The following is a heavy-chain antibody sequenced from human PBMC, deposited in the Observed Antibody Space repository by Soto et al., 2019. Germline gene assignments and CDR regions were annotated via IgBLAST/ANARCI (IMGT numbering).Heavy chain of an antibody. D-gene: IGHD3-22*01. CDR2: INPSGGST. Sequence: VKVSCKASGYTFTSYYMHWVRQAPGQGLEWMGIINPSGGSTSYAQKFQGRVTMTRDTSTSTVYMELSSLRSEDTAVYYCARAPPYYYDSSGYYRSGSYYYYGMDVWGQGTTVTVSS. J-gene: IGHJ6*02. V-gene: IGHV1-46*01. CDR3: ARAPPYYYDSSGYYRSGSYYYYGMDV. CDR1: GYTFTSYY.